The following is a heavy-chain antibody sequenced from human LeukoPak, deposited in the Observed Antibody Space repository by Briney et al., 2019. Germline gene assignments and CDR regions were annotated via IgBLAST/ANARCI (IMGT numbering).Heavy chain of an antibody. CDR2: IIPIFGIA. D-gene: IGHD1-14*01. Sequence: SVKVCCKASGGTLSGYAISWVRQAPGQGLEWMGRIIPIFGIANYAQKFQGRVTITADKSTSTAYMEPSSLRSEDTAVYYCARSRRRSIYYYYYGMDVWGQGTTVTVSS. V-gene: IGHV1-69*04. J-gene: IGHJ6*02. CDR1: GGTLSGYA. CDR3: ARSRRRSIYYYYYGMDV.